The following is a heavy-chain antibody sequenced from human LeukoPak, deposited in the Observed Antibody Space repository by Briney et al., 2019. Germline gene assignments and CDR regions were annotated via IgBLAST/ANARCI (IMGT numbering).Heavy chain of an antibody. D-gene: IGHD6-13*01. Sequence: PGGSLRLSCAASGFTFNKAWMTWVAQGPGKGLEWVGRIKSKTDGGTTEYAAPVKGRFTISRDDSKSTLYLQMNSLKTDDTAVYYCTTVGSSWGFDYWGQGTLLTVSS. J-gene: IGHJ4*02. CDR1: GFTFNKAW. V-gene: IGHV3-15*01. CDR2: IKSKTDGGTT. CDR3: TTVGSSWGFDY.